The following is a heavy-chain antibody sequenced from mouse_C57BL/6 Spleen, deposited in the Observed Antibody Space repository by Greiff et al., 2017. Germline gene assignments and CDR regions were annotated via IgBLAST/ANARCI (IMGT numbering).Heavy chain of an antibody. CDR1: GFNFKDYY. CDR2: IDPENGDT. CDR3: TTGSSGYAMDY. Sequence: VQLQESGAELVRPGASVKMSCTASGFNFKDYYMHWVKQRPEQGLEWIGWIDPENGDTEYASKFQGKATITADTSSNTAYLQLSSLTSEDTAVYYCTTGSSGYAMDYWGQGTSVTVSS. V-gene: IGHV14-4*01. D-gene: IGHD3-2*02. J-gene: IGHJ4*01.